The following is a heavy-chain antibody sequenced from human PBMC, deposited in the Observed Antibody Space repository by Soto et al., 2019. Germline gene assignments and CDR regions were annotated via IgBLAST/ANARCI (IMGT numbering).Heavy chain of an antibody. CDR3: ASGDHLDYFDY. CDR1: GGTFISYA. Sequence: ASVKGSCKASGGTFISYAISWVRQAPGQGLEWMGWISAYNGNTNYAQKLQGRVTMTTDTSTSTAYMELRSLRSDDTAVYYCASGDHLDYFDYWGQGTLVTVSS. D-gene: IGHD3-10*01. J-gene: IGHJ4*02. CDR2: ISAYNGNT. V-gene: IGHV1-18*01.